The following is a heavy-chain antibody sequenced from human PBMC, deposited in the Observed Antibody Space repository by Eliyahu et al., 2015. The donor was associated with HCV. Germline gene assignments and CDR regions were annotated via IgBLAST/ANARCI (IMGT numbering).Heavy chain of an antibody. D-gene: IGHD4-17*01. CDR1: GFTFDDYA. Sequence: EVQLVESGGGLVQPGRSLRLSCAASGFTFDDYAMHWVRQAPGKGLEWVSGISWNSGSIGYADSVKGRFTISRDNAKNSLYLQMNSLRAEDTALYYCAKDMYDGDYSAFDIWGQGTMVTVSS. J-gene: IGHJ3*02. V-gene: IGHV3-9*01. CDR3: AKDMYDGDYSAFDI. CDR2: ISWNSGSI.